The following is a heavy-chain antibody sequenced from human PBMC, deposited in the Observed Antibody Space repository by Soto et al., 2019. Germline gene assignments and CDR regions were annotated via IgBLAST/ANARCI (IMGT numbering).Heavy chain of an antibody. D-gene: IGHD3-16*02. CDR3: AREMYDYIWGSYRYFDC. J-gene: IGHJ4*02. CDR1: GFTFSSYW. CDR2: IKQDGSEK. V-gene: IGHV3-7*01. Sequence: PGGSLRLSCAASGFTFSSYWMSWVRQAPGKGLEWVANIKQDGSEKYYVDSVKGRFTISRDNAKNSLYLQMNSLRAEDTAVYYCAREMYDYIWGSYRYFDCWGQGTLVTVSS.